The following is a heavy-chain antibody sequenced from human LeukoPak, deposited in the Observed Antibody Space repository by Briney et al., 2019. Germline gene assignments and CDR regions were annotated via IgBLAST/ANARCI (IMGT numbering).Heavy chain of an antibody. CDR1: GYTFTSYY. CDR3: AREVRQYYYYYGMDV. V-gene: IGHV1-46*01. Sequence: ASVKVSCKASGYTFTSYYMHWVRQAPGQGLEWMGIINPSGGSTSYAQKFQGRVTMTRDTSTSTVYMELSSLRSEDTAVYYCAREVRQYYYYYGMDVWGQGTTVTVSS. CDR2: INPSGGST. J-gene: IGHJ6*02. D-gene: IGHD4/OR15-4a*01.